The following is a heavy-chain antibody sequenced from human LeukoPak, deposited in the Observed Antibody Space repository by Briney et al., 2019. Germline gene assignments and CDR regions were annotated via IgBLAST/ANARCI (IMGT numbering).Heavy chain of an antibody. V-gene: IGHV3-53*01. CDR3: ASSDSSGLGDYFDY. Sequence: GGSLRLSCAASGFTVSSNYMSWVRQAPGKGLEWVSVIYSGGSTYYADSVKGRFTISRDNSKNTLYLQMNSLRAEDTAVYYCASSDSSGLGDYFDYWGQGTLATVSS. CDR2: IYSGGST. CDR1: GFTVSSNY. D-gene: IGHD3-22*01. J-gene: IGHJ4*02.